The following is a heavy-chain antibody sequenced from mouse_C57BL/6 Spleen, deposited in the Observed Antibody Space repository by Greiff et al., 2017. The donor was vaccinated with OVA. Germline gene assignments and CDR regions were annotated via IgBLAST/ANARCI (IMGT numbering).Heavy chain of an antibody. CDR2: ISSGGDYI. Sequence: EVKLVESGEGLVKPGGSLKLSCAASGFTFSSYAMSWVRQTPEKRLEWVAYISSGGDYIYYADTVKGRFTISRDNARNTLYLQMSSLKSEDTAMYYCTREPLTTVEDYYAMDYWGQGTSVTVSS. V-gene: IGHV5-9-1*02. D-gene: IGHD1-1*01. CDR3: TREPLTTVEDYYAMDY. J-gene: IGHJ4*01. CDR1: GFTFSSYA.